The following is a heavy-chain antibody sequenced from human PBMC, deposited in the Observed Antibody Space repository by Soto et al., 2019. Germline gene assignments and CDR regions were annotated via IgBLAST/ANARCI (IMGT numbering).Heavy chain of an antibody. CDR2: IYTSGST. CDR1: GGSISSYY. J-gene: IGHJ6*02. D-gene: IGHD6-13*01. V-gene: IGHV4-4*07. Sequence: PSETLSLTCTVSGGSISSYYWSWIRQPAGKGLEWIGRIYTSGSTNYNPSLKSRVTMSVDTSKNQFSLKLSSVTAADTAVYYCARETEAAVAQYYYYGMDVWGQGTTVTVSS. CDR3: ARETEAAVAQYYYYGMDV.